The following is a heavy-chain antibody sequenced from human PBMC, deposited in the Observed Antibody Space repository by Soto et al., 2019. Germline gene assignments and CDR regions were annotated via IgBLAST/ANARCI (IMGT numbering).Heavy chain of an antibody. V-gene: IGHV4-31*03. CDR2: IYYSGST. CDR1: GGSISSGGYY. D-gene: IGHD3-3*01. J-gene: IGHJ5*02. Sequence: PSETLSLTCTVSGGSISSGGYYWSWIRQHPGKGLEWIGYIYYSGSTYYNPSLKSRVTISVDTSKNQFSLKLSSVTAAGTAVYYCARLRGDYDFWSGPKDSNWFDPWGQGTLVTVSS. CDR3: ARLRGDYDFWSGPKDSNWFDP.